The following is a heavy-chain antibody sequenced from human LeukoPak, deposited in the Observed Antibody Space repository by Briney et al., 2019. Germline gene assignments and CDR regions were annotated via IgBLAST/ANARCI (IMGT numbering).Heavy chain of an antibody. J-gene: IGHJ2*01. V-gene: IGHV3-7*04. CDR3: ARVHWYFDF. CDR1: GFTFSSYW. CDR2: IKEDGSQK. Sequence: HPGGSLRLSCAASGFTFSSYWMSWVRQAPGKGLEWVGHIKEDGSQKDYVDSVMGRFSISRDNAKNSLYLQMNSLRVEDTAIYFCARVHWYFDFWGRGTLVTVSS.